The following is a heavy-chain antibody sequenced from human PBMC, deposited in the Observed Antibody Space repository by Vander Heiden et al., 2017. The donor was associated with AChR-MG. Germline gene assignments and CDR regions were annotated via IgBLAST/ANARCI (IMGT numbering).Heavy chain of an antibody. V-gene: IGHV1-69*08. Sequence: QVQLVQSGAEVKKPGSSVKVSCKASGGTFSSYTIGWVRQAPGQGLEWMGRIIPILGIANYAQKFQGRVTITADKSTSTAYMELSSLRSEDTAVYYCAREAAGSGSYHGTSAPIDYWGQGTLVTVSS. CDR2: IIPILGIA. D-gene: IGHD1-26*01. CDR1: GGTFSSYT. J-gene: IGHJ4*02. CDR3: AREAAGSGSYHGTSAPIDY.